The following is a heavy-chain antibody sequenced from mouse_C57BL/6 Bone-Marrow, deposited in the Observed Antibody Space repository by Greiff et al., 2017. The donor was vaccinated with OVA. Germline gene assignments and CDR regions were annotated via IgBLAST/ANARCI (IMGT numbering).Heavy chain of an antibody. CDR3: ARERVVPYFDY. CDR1: GYTFTDYY. D-gene: IGHD1-1*01. J-gene: IGHJ2*01. V-gene: IGHV1-26*01. Sequence: VQLQQSGPELVKPGASVKISCKASGYTFTDYYMNWVKQSHGKSLEWIGDINPNNGGTSYNQKFKGKATLTVDKSSSTAYMELRSLTSEDSAVYYCARERVVPYFDYWGQGTTLTVSS. CDR2: INPNNGGT.